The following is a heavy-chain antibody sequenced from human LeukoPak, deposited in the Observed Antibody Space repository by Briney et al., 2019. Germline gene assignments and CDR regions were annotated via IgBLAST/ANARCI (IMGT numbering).Heavy chain of an antibody. Sequence: GGSLRLSCAASGFTFSTYSMNWVRQAPGKGLEWVSSISSTSGYISYTDSVKGRFTISRDNAKNSLYLQMNSLRAEDTAVYYCAKVVIAAAGRFDPWGQGTLVTVSS. CDR2: ISSTSGYI. CDR3: AKVVIAAAGRFDP. D-gene: IGHD6-13*01. V-gene: IGHV3-21*04. J-gene: IGHJ5*02. CDR1: GFTFSTYS.